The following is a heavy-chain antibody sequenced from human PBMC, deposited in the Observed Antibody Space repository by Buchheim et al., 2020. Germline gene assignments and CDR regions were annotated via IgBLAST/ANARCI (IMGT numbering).Heavy chain of an antibody. D-gene: IGHD6-13*01. CDR1: GFTFSTYS. CDR3: ARGIAAAGSFDY. CDR2: ISSSSSNI. J-gene: IGHJ4*02. Sequence: EVQLVESGGGLVQSGGSLRLSCAASGFTFSTYSMNWVRQAPGKGLEWVSYISSSSSNIYSADSVKGRFTTSRDNAKNSLSLRMNSLRAEDTAVYYCARGIAAAGSFDYWGQGTL. V-gene: IGHV3-48*01.